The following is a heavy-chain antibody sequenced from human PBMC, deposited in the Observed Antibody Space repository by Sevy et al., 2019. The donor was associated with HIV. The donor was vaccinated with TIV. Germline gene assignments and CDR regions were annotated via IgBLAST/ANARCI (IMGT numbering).Heavy chain of an antibody. V-gene: IGHV3-30*02. CDR1: GFTFSSYG. CDR3: AKEYSYGYYFDY. J-gene: IGHJ4*02. CDR2: IRYDGNNK. D-gene: IGHD5-18*01. Sequence: GGSLRLSCAASGFTFSSYGMHWVRQAPGKGLEWVAFIRYDGNNKYYADSVKGRFTISRDNSKVMPYLQMNSLRPEDTALCYCAKEYSYGYYFDYWGQGTLVTVSS.